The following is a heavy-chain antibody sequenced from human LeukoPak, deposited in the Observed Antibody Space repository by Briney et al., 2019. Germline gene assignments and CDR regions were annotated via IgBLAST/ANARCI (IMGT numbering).Heavy chain of an antibody. J-gene: IGHJ4*02. V-gene: IGHV5-51*01. CDR1: GYSFTSYW. CDR3: ARLYAPHEGYSGYPDY. Sequence: GESLKISCKGSGYSFTSYWIGWVRQMPGKGLEWMGIIYPGDSDTRYSPSFQGQVTISADKSVSTAYLQWSSLKASDTAMYYCARLYAPHEGYSGYPDYWGQGTLVTVSS. CDR2: IYPGDSDT. D-gene: IGHD5-12*01.